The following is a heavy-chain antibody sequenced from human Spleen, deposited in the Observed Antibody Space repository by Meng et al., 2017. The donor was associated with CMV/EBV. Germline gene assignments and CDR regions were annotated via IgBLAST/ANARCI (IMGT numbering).Heavy chain of an antibody. CDR1: GFTFSNYW. Sequence: GESLKISCAASGFTFSNYWMSWVRQAPGKGLEWVANIKLDGREKYYVDSVKGRFTISRDNAKNSLYLQMNSLRAEDTAVYYCVSQWELPQAYTFDIWGQGTMVTVSS. V-gene: IGHV3-7*01. J-gene: IGHJ3*02. CDR3: VSQWELPQAYTFDI. CDR2: IKLDGREK. D-gene: IGHD1-26*01.